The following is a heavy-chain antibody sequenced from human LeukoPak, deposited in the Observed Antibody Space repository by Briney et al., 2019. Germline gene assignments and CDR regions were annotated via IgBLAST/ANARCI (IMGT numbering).Heavy chain of an antibody. V-gene: IGHV1-46*01. CDR1: GGTFSSHA. Sequence: ASVKVSCKASGGTFSSHAISWVRQAPGQGLEWMGIINPSGGSTSYAQKFQGRVTMTRDTSTSTVYMELSSLRSEDTAVYYCASLGGDAFDIWGQGTMVTVSS. CDR3: ASLGGDAFDI. CDR2: INPSGGST. J-gene: IGHJ3*02.